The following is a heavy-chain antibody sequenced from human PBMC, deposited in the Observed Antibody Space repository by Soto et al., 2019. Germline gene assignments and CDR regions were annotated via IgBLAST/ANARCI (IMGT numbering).Heavy chain of an antibody. D-gene: IGHD6-13*01. Sequence: QAQVVQSGAEVRKPGSSVKLSCKASEGTFNSYAIAWVRQAPGQGLEWMGGIIPYYNTLNYAQKFQARVTITAEDSTKTVYMELSSLRSDDTAVYFCASGASRWYPYFVASWAQGTLVTVSS. CDR3: ASGASRWYPYFVAS. CDR2: IIPYYNTL. V-gene: IGHV1-69*01. J-gene: IGHJ1*01. CDR1: EGTFNSYA.